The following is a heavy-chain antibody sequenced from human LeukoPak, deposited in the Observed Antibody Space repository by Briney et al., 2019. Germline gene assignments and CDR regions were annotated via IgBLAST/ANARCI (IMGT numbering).Heavy chain of an antibody. J-gene: IGHJ3*02. CDR1: GFTFRSYE. CDR2: ISSSGSTI. CDR3: ASGIAATGTSGAFDI. D-gene: IGHD6-13*01. V-gene: IGHV3-48*03. Sequence: GGSERLSCAASGFTFRSYEMNWLRQAPGKGLKWVSYISSSGSTISYADSVKGRFSISRDNDKNSVYLPMNSLRAEDTAVYYCASGIAATGTSGAFDIWGQGTMVTVSS.